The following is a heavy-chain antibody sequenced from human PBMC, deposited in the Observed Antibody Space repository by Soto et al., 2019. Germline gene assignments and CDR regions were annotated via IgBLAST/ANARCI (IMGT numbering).Heavy chain of an antibody. J-gene: IGHJ3*02. V-gene: IGHV1-8*01. Sequence: QVQLVQSGAEVKKPGASVKVSCKASGYSFSNYDINWVRQATGQGREWMGWMNPKSGNTGYAQKLQGRVSMTRDTSTSTAYLELSGLRSEDTAVYFCARRGVDSYDLTGYYYSAFEMWGQGTMVTV. D-gene: IGHD3-22*01. CDR3: ARRGVDSYDLTGYYYSAFEM. CDR1: GYSFSNYD. CDR2: MNPKSGNT.